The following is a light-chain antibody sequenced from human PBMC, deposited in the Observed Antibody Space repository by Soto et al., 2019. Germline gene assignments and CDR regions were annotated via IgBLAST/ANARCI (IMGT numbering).Light chain of an antibody. Sequence: DIQMTQSPSTLSASVGDRVTITCRASQSINSWLAWHQQRPGKAPKLLIYKASSLESGVPSRFSGSGSGTEFTPTISDLQPDDFATYYCQQYDSYPLTLGQGTRVEIK. CDR1: QSINSW. CDR2: KAS. CDR3: QQYDSYPLT. J-gene: IGKJ1*01. V-gene: IGKV1-5*03.